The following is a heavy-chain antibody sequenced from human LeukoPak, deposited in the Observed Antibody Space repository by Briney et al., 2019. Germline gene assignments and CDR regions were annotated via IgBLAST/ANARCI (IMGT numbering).Heavy chain of an antibody. CDR3: ARDRGYSYGHPFDY. Sequence: GGSLRLPCAASGFTFNNYAMTWVRQAPGKGLEWLALIWHDGSNKYYSDSGKGRFTISRDNSKNTLYLQMNSLRAEDTAVYYCARDRGYSYGHPFDYWGQGTLVTVSS. CDR2: IWHDGSNK. CDR1: GFTFNNYA. V-gene: IGHV3-33*08. J-gene: IGHJ4*02. D-gene: IGHD5-18*01.